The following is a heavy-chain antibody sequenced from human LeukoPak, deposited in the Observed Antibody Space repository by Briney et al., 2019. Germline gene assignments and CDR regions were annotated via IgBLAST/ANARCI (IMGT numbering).Heavy chain of an antibody. D-gene: IGHD6-19*01. Sequence: SETLSLTCSVSGGHIDSVYWNWIRQPPGKGLEWIGYIDNSGGTKYNPSLKSRITMSRDTSKKQFSLKLTSVTAADTAMYYCASGAGWLIDYWGQGTLVSVSS. CDR3: ASGAGWLIDY. CDR1: GGHIDSVY. CDR2: IDNSGGT. J-gene: IGHJ4*02. V-gene: IGHV4-4*08.